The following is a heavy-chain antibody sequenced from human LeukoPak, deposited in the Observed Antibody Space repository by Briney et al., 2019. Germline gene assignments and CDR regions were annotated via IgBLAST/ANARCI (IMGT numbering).Heavy chain of an antibody. J-gene: IGHJ4*02. Sequence: PGGSLRLSCAVSGFSFSGTWMTWVRQAPGKGLECVANIKPDGSEKYYVDSVKGRFTISRDNAKNSLYLQMNSLRAEDTAVYYCARETASSYGYSGDYWGQGTLVTVSS. CDR3: ARETASSYGYSGDY. V-gene: IGHV3-7*01. CDR1: GFSFSGTW. CDR2: IKPDGSEK. D-gene: IGHD5-18*01.